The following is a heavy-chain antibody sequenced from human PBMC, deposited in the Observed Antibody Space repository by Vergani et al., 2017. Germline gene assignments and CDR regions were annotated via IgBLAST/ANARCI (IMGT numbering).Heavy chain of an antibody. V-gene: IGHV3-23*01. CDR1: GFTFSSYA. CDR3: AKLPDPPSRYYYYYMDV. CDR2: ISGSGGST. J-gene: IGHJ6*03. Sequence: EVQLLESGGGLVQPGGSLRLSCAASGFTFSSYAMSWVRQAPGKGLEWVSAISGSGGSTYYADSVKGRFTISRDNSKNTLHLQMNSLRAEDTAVYYCAKLPDPPSRYYYYYMDVWGKGTTVTVSS.